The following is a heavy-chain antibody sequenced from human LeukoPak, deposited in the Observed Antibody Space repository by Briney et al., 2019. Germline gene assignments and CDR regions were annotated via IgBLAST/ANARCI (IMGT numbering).Heavy chain of an antibody. CDR3: ARDGSQNWFNP. V-gene: IGHV1-18*01. CDR1: GYSFVGYG. D-gene: IGHD6-13*01. Sequence: ASVKVSCKASGYSFVGYGITWVRQAPGQGLEWMGWFNPENGNTNYAQKVRGRVTMTRDTSISTAYMELSRLRSDDTAVYYCARDGSQNWFNPWGQGTLVTVSS. CDR2: FNPENGNT. J-gene: IGHJ5*02.